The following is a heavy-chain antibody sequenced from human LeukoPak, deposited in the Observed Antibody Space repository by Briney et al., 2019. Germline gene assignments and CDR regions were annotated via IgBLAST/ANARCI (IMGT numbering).Heavy chain of an antibody. CDR1: GGSFSGYY. J-gene: IGHJ4*02. V-gene: IGHV4-34*01. D-gene: IGHD2-15*01. CDR2: LNQSGIT. CDR3: ARDDRRYCSGGTCYSRDY. Sequence: KTSETLSLTCAVYGGSFSGYYWSWIRQSPGKGLEWIGELNQSGITNYNPSLKTRVTISVDTSKNQLSLKLRPVTAADTAVYYCARDDRRYCSGGTCYSRDYWGQGTLVTVSS.